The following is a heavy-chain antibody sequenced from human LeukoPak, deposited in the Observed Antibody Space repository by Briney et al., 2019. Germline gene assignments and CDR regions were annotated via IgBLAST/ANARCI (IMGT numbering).Heavy chain of an antibody. J-gene: IGHJ4*02. CDR2: IKKDGSEK. D-gene: IGHD3-22*01. V-gene: IGHV3-7*01. Sequence: GSLRLSCAAPGFTFSSYWMSWVRPAPGKGLEWVANIKKDGSEKYYVDSVKGRFTISRDNAKNSLYLQMNSLRAEDTAVYYCARDLYRIVVVPHYFDYWGQGTLVTVSS. CDR1: GFTFSSYW. CDR3: ARDLYRIVVVPHYFDY.